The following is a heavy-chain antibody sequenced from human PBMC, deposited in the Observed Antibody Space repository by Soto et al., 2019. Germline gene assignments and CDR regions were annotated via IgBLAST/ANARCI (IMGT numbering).Heavy chain of an antibody. D-gene: IGHD6-13*01. V-gene: IGHV4-59*01. CDR3: ARVGEAAAGSDAFAI. CDR1: GGSISSYY. Sequence: PSETLSLTCTVSGGSISSYYWSWIRQPPGKGLEWIGYIYYSGSTNYNPSLKSRVTISVDTSKNQFSLKLSSVTAADTAVYYCARVGEAAAGSDAFAIWGQGTMVTVSS. J-gene: IGHJ3*02. CDR2: IYYSGST.